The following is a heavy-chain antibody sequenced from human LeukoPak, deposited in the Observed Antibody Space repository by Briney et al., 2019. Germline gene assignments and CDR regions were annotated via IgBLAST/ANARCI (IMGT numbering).Heavy chain of an antibody. J-gene: IGHJ4*02. CDR1: GGSINNYY. CDR3: ASAPSSSAWWYFDY. CDR2: IYTSGST. Sequence: SETLSLTCTVSGGSINNYYWSWIRQPAGKGLEWVGRIYTSGSTTYNPSLKSRVSMPVDTSKNQFSLKLSSVTAADTAVYYCASAPSSSAWWYFDYWGQGTLVTVSS. V-gene: IGHV4-4*07. D-gene: IGHD6-19*01.